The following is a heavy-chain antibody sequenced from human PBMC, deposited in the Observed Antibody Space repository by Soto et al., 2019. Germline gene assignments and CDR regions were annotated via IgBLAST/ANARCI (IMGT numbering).Heavy chain of an antibody. D-gene: IGHD6-6*01. CDR2: IYYSGST. CDR3: ARSSIAARTHDY. V-gene: IGHV4-39*01. Sequence: SETLSLTCTVSGGSISSSIYYWGWIRQPPGKGLEWIGSIYYSGSTYYNPSLKSRVTISVDTSKNQFSLKLSSVTAADTAVYYCARSSIAARTHDYWGQGTLVTVSS. J-gene: IGHJ4*02. CDR1: GGSISSSIYY.